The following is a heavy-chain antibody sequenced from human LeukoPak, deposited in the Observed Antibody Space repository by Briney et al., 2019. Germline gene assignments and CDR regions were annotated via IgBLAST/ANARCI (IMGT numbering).Heavy chain of an antibody. V-gene: IGHV4-4*07. CDR3: ARDSGSYPSPFYYYYYGMDV. CDR2: IYTSGST. Sequence: PSETLSLTCTVSGGSISSYYWSWIRQPAGKGLEWIGRIYTSGSTNYNPSLKSRVTISVDTSKNQFSLKLSSVTAADTAVYYCARDSGSYPSPFYYYYYGMDVWGQGTTVTVSS. J-gene: IGHJ6*02. CDR1: GGSISSYY. D-gene: IGHD1-26*01.